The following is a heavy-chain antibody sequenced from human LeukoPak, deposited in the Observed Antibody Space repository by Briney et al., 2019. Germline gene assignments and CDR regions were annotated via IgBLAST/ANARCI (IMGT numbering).Heavy chain of an antibody. D-gene: IGHD2-15*01. CDR3: ARATQYCSGGSCYDTWFDP. CDR1: GFTVSRNY. V-gene: IGHV3-53*01. Sequence: PGGSLRLSCAASGFTVSRNYMSWVRQAPGKGLEWVSVLYSDCSTYHADSVKGRFTISRDNSKNTLYLQMNSLRAEDTAVYYCARATQYCSGGSCYDTWFDPWGQGTLVTVSS. CDR2: LYSDCST. J-gene: IGHJ5*02.